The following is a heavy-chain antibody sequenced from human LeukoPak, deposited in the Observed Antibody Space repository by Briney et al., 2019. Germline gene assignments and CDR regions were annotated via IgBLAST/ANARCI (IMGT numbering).Heavy chain of an antibody. V-gene: IGHV3-21*01. CDR1: GFTFSSYS. Sequence: GGSLRLSCAASGFTFSSYSMNWVRQAPGKGLEWVSSISSSSSYIYYADSVKGRFTISRDNAKNSLYLQMNSLRAEDTAVYYCAQGDMLDGWFDPWGQGTLVTVSS. CDR2: ISSSSSYI. D-gene: IGHD2-15*01. CDR3: AQGDMLDGWFDP. J-gene: IGHJ5*02.